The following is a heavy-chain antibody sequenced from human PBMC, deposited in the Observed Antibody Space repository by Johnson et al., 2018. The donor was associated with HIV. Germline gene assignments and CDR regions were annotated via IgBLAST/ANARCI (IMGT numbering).Heavy chain of an antibody. Sequence: VQLVESGGGVVQPGGSLRLSCAASGFTFSSYGMHWVRQAPGKGLEWVAFISYDESNTYYVDSVKGRFTISRDNAKNSLYLQMNSLRAEDTAVYYCAREGVWVKAFDIWGQGTMVTVSS. CDR3: AREGVWVKAFDI. CDR1: GFTFSSYG. V-gene: IGHV3-33*05. D-gene: IGHD1-26*01. J-gene: IGHJ3*02. CDR2: ISYDESNT.